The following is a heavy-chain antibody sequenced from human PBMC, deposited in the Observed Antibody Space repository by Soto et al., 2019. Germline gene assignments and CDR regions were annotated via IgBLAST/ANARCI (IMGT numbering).Heavy chain of an antibody. J-gene: IGHJ5*02. D-gene: IGHD2-2*01. CDR2: IYPGDSDT. CDR1: GYSFTSYW. CDR3: ARYLVGYRLLGWFDP. Sequence: GESLKISCKCSGYSFTSYWIGWVRQMPGKGLEWMGIIYPGDSDTRYSPSFQGQVTISADKSISTAYLQWGSLKASDTAMYYCARYLVGYRLLGWFDPWGQGTLVTVSS. V-gene: IGHV5-51*01.